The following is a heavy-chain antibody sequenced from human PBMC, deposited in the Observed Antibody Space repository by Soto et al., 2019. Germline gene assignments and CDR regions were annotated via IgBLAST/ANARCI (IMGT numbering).Heavy chain of an antibody. D-gene: IGHD6-19*01. CDR2: ISTYNGNT. J-gene: IGHJ4*01. CDR1: AYTFTSYG. V-gene: IGHV1-18*01. CDR3: ARDHSSGWYFDY. Sequence: ASLKVSCKASAYTFTSYGISWVRQAPGQGLEGMGWISTYNGNTNYAQKLQGRVTMTTDTSTSTAYMEVRSLRSDYTAVYYGARDHSSGWYFDYWGHGTLVTVSS.